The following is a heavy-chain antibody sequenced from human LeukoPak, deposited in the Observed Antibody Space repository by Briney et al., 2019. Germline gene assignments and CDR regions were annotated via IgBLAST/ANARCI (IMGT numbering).Heavy chain of an antibody. D-gene: IGHD3-10*01. Sequence: SQTLSLTCAISGDSVSSNSAAWNWIRQSPSRGLEWLGRTYYRSKWYNDYAVSVKSRITINPDTSKNQFSLQLNSVTPEDTAVYYCAREGEFTMVRGVIIGWFDPWGQGTLVTVSS. V-gene: IGHV6-1*01. J-gene: IGHJ5*02. CDR1: GDSVSSNSAA. CDR2: TYYRSKWYN. CDR3: AREGEFTMVRGVIIGWFDP.